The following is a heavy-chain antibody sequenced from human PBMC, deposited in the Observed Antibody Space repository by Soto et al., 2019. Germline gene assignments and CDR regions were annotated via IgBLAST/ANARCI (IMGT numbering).Heavy chain of an antibody. CDR3: ARAHAPTLPFDY. J-gene: IGHJ4*01. Sequence: LSLTCTVSDGSMRNVYWSWIRQPPGKRLEWIGFIFHSGNAKYNPSLKSRVTISIDTSKSQFSLSLDSVTAADTAVYFCARAHAPTLPFDYWGLGTLVTVSS. CDR1: DGSMRNVY. D-gene: IGHD2-15*01. CDR2: IFHSGNA. V-gene: IGHV4-59*01.